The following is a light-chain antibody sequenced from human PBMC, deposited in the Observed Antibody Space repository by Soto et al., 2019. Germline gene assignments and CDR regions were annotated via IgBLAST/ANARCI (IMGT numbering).Light chain of an antibody. Sequence: QSVLTQPPSASGTPGQWVTISCSGSSCNIGSNTVNLYPQLPRTAPNLLIYSNNQRPSGVPDRFSGSKSGTSASLAISGLQSEDEADYYCAAWDDSLNGYYVFGTGTKVTVL. V-gene: IGLV1-44*01. J-gene: IGLJ1*01. CDR3: AAWDDSLNGYYV. CDR2: SNN. CDR1: SCNIGSNT.